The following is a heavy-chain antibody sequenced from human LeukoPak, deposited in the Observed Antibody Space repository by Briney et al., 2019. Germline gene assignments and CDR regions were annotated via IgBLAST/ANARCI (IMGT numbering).Heavy chain of an antibody. CDR2: IYYSGST. V-gene: IGHV4-59*01. D-gene: IGHD3-10*01. J-gene: IGHJ4*02. CDR1: GGSISSYY. Sequence: PSETLSLTCTVSGGSISSYYWNWIRQSPGKGLEWIGYIYYSGSTNYNPSLNSRVTISVDTSKNQFSLKLSSVTAADTAVYYCARITMVRGVHFDYWGQGTLVTVSS. CDR3: ARITMVRGVHFDY.